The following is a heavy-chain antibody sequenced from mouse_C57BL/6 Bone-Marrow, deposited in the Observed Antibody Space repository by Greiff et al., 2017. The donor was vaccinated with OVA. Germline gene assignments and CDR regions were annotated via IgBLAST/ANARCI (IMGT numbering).Heavy chain of an antibody. D-gene: IGHD2-12*01. J-gene: IGHJ4*01. CDR2: IYPRSGNT. V-gene: IGHV1-81*01. CDR3: ARWPCYSDYYAMDD. Sequence: VQLQQSGAELARPGASVKLSCKASGYTFTSYGISWVKQRTGQGLEWIGEIYPRSGNTYYNEKFKGKATLTADKSSSTAYMELRSLTSEDSAVYVCARWPCYSDYYAMDDWGQGTSVTVSS. CDR1: GYTFTSYG.